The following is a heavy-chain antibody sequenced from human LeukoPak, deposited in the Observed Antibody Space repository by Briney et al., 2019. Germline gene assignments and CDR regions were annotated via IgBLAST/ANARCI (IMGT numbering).Heavy chain of an antibody. Sequence: GGSLRLSCAASGFPFSRYWMHWVRQAPGKGLVWVSRIDSDGSSTSYADSVKGRFTISRDNAKNTLYLQMNSLRAEDTAVYFCARPLYSNYGMDVWGQGTTVTVSS. J-gene: IGHJ6*02. V-gene: IGHV3-74*01. D-gene: IGHD4-11*01. CDR2: IDSDGSST. CDR3: ARPLYSNYGMDV. CDR1: GFPFSRYW.